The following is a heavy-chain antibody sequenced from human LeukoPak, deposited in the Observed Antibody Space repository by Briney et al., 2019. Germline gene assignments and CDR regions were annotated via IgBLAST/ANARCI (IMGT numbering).Heavy chain of an antibody. CDR1: GFIFSSYR. J-gene: IGHJ4*02. CDR3: ARLSNYYGSGSYYNDY. V-gene: IGHV3-21*01. CDR2: ISSSSSYI. D-gene: IGHD3-10*01. Sequence: GGSLRLSCAVSGFIFSSYRMTWVRQAPGTGLEWVSSISSSSSYIYYADSVKGRFTISRDNAKNSLYLQMNSLRAEDTAVYYCARLSNYYGSGSYYNDYWGQGTLVTVSS.